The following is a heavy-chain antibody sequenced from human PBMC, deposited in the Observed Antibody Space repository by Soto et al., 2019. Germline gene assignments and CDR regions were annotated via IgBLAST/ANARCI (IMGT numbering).Heavy chain of an antibody. CDR2: ISWNSGSI. Sequence: GGSLRLSCAASGFTFDDYAMHWVRQAPGKGLEWVSGISWNSGSIGYADSVKGRFTISRDNAKNSLYLQMNSLRAEDTALYYCAKDRVGYGGNHFDYWGQGTLVTVSS. J-gene: IGHJ4*02. V-gene: IGHV3-9*01. CDR1: GFTFDDYA. CDR3: AKDRVGYGGNHFDY. D-gene: IGHD4-17*01.